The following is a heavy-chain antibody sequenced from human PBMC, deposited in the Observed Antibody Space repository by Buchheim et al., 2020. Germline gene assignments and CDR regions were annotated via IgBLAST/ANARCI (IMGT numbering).Heavy chain of an antibody. J-gene: IGHJ5*02. Sequence: QVQLQQWGAGLLKPSETLSLTCAVYGGSFSGYYWSWIRQPPGKGLEWIGEINHSGSTNYNPSLKSRVTISVDTSKNQFSLKLSSVTAADTAVYYCARGSSVVVRENWFDPWGQGTL. V-gene: IGHV4-34*01. D-gene: IGHD3-22*01. CDR2: INHSGST. CDR3: ARGSSVVVRENWFDP. CDR1: GGSFSGYY.